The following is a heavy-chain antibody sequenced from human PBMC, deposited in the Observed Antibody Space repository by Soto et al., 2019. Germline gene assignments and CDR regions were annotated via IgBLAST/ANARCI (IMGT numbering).Heavy chain of an antibody. V-gene: IGHV4-34*01. CDR1: GGSFSGYY. Sequence: QVQLQQWGAGLLKPSETLSLTCAVYGGSFSGYYWSWIRQPPGKGLEWIGEINHSGSTNYNPSLKSRVTISVDTSKNQFSLKLSSVTAADKAVYYWARVTGRYYYGMDVWGQGTTVTVSS. CDR3: ARVTGRYYYGMDV. CDR2: INHSGST. J-gene: IGHJ6*02.